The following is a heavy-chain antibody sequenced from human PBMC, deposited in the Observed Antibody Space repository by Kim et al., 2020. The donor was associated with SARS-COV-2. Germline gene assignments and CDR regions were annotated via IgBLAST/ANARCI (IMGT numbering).Heavy chain of an antibody. CDR3: AKDLGTGTPGRYYGMDV. Sequence: GGSLRLSCAASGFTFDDYAMHWVRQAPGKGLEWVSGISWNSGSIGYADSVKGRFTISRDNAKNSLYLQMNSLRAEDTALYYCAKDLGTGTPGRYYGMDV. J-gene: IGHJ6*01. CDR2: ISWNSGSI. D-gene: IGHD1-1*01. V-gene: IGHV3-9*01. CDR1: GFTFDDYA.